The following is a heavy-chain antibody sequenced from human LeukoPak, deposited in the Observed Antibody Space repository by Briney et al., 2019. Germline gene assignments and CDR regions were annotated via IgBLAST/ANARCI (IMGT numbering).Heavy chain of an antibody. D-gene: IGHD4-17*01. V-gene: IGHV4-34*01. CDR2: INHSGST. Sequence: SETLSLTCAVYGGSFSGYYWSWTRQPPGKGLEWIGEINHSGSTNYNPSLKSRVTISVDTSKNQFSLKLSSVTAADTAVYYCASQSADYGDYFYNYYYMDVWGKGTTVTVSS. CDR1: GGSFSGYY. J-gene: IGHJ6*03. CDR3: ASQSADYGDYFYNYYYMDV.